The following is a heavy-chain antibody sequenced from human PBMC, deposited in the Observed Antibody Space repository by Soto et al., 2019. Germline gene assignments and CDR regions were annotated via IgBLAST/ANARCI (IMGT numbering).Heavy chain of an antibody. D-gene: IGHD6-13*01. CDR2: IIPIFGTA. CDR1: GGTFSSYA. J-gene: IGHJ1*01. Sequence: SVKVSCKASGGTFSSYAISWVRQAPGQGLEWMGGIIPIFGTANYAQKFQGRVTITADESTSTAYMELSSLRSEDTAVYYCARSTYDSAAGRSEYFQHWGQGTLVTVSS. V-gene: IGHV1-69*13. CDR3: ARSTYDSAAGRSEYFQH.